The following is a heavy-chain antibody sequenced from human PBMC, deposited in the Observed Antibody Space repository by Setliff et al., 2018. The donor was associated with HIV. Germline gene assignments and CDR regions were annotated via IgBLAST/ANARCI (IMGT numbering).Heavy chain of an antibody. CDR1: GYTFTSYG. Sequence: SVKVSCKASGYTFTSYGISWVRQAPGQGFEWVGGLLPLFETTTYAQAFQGRVSITTDESTSTTYMELSSLRSDDTAVYYCARGQVVGYTYSGIELWGQGTLVTVSS. CDR2: LLPLFETT. J-gene: IGHJ4*02. D-gene: IGHD5-18*01. CDR3: ARGQVVGYTYSGIEL. V-gene: IGHV1-69*05.